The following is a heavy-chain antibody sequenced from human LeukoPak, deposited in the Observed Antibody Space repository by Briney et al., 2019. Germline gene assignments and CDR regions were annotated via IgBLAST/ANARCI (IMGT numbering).Heavy chain of an antibody. Sequence: GGSLRLSCAASGFTVSSNYMSWVRQAPGKGLEWVSVIYSGGSTYYADSVKGRFTVSRDNSKNTLYLQMNSLRAEDTAVYYCAKDSGKMIVVVPPNSYYMDVWGKGTTVTISS. CDR3: AKDSGKMIVVVPPNSYYMDV. CDR2: IYSGGST. V-gene: IGHV3-53*05. CDR1: GFTVSSNY. J-gene: IGHJ6*03. D-gene: IGHD2-2*01.